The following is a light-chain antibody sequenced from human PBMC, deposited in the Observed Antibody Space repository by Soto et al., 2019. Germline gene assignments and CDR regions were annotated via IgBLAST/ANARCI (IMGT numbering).Light chain of an antibody. J-gene: IGKJ4*01. V-gene: IGKV3-11*01. CDR3: QQRSTWPAIT. CDR1: QSVSNY. Sequence: EIVLTQSPATLSLSPGERATLSCRTSQSVSNYLAWYQEKPGQAPRLLIYGASNRATGIPARFSGSGSGTEFTLTISSLEPEDFAIYYCQQRSTWPAITFGGGTKVEIK. CDR2: GAS.